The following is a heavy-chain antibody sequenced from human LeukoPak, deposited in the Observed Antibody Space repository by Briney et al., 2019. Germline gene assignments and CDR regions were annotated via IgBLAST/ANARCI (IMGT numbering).Heavy chain of an antibody. Sequence: GGSLRLSCAASEFTFSSYAMSWVRQAPGKGLEWVSAISGSGGSTYYADSVKGRFTISRDNSKNTLYLQMNSLRAEDTAVYYCAKTHTYYESSGYHSHFDYWGQGTLVTVSS. CDR2: ISGSGGST. CDR1: EFTFSSYA. V-gene: IGHV3-23*01. D-gene: IGHD3-22*01. CDR3: AKTHTYYESSGYHSHFDY. J-gene: IGHJ4*02.